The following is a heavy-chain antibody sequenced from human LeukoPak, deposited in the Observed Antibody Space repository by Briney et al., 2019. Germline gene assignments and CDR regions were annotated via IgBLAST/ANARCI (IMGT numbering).Heavy chain of an antibody. V-gene: IGHV3-30*02. CDR2: IRYDGSDQ. CDR3: AKVGGYYYYMDV. CDR1: GFTFSTYG. J-gene: IGHJ6*03. Sequence: PGGSLRLSCAASGFTFSTYGMHWVRQAPGKGLEWVAFIRYDGSDQYLADAVKGRFTISRDNSKNTLFLQMSSLRVEDTAVYYCAKVGGYYYYMDVWGKGTTVTISS. D-gene: IGHD3-16*01.